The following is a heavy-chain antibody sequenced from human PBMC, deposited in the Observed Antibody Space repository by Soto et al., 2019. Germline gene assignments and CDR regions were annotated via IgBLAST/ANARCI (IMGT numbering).Heavy chain of an antibody. Sequence: EVQLVESGGGLVKPGGSLRLSRAVSGFTFSKVWMNWVRQAPGKGLEWVGRIKSKTDGGTTDYAAAVKGRFTITRDDSKDTLYLQMNSLKTEDTAVYFCTTGRDDLLYWGQGTLVTVSS. CDR2: IKSKTDGGTT. CDR1: GFTFSKVW. D-gene: IGHD1-1*01. V-gene: IGHV3-15*07. CDR3: TTGRDDLLY. J-gene: IGHJ4*02.